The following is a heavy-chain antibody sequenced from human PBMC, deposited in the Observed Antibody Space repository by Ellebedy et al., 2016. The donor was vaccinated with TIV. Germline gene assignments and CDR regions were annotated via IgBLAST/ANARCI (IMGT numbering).Heavy chain of an antibody. V-gene: IGHV3-23*01. CDR2: ISSDGGST. CDR3: AKDIGGNSYSAFDN. CDR1: GFSLRSYA. Sequence: GESLKISCAASGFSLRSYAMSWVRQAPGKGLEWVSAISSDGGSTFYADSVKGRFTMSRDISRDSLYLQMNSLRAEDTAVYYCAKDIGGNSYSAFDNWGQGTLVTVSS. J-gene: IGHJ4*02. D-gene: IGHD1-26*01.